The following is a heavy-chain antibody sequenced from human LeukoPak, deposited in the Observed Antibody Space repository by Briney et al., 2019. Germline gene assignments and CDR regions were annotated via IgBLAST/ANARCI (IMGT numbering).Heavy chain of an antibody. Sequence: PGGSLRLSCAASGFTFSDYYMSWIRQAPGKGLEWVSYISSSGSTIYYADSVKGRFTISRDNAKNSLYLQMNSLRAEDTAVYYCASDRGFGDLFAFDIWGQGTMVTVSS. CDR1: GFTFSDYY. V-gene: IGHV3-11*01. CDR2: ISSSGSTI. J-gene: IGHJ3*02. CDR3: ASDRGFGDLFAFDI. D-gene: IGHD3-10*01.